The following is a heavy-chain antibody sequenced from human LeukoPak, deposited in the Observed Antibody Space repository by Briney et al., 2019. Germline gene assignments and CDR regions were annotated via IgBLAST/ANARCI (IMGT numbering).Heavy chain of an antibody. CDR3: ARGETYYDFWSGYLTHPFYYYYYGMDV. CDR2: IYYSGST. J-gene: IGHJ6*02. D-gene: IGHD3-3*01. CDR1: GGSISSYY. V-gene: IGHV4-59*08. Sequence: SETLSLTCTVSGGSISSYYWSWIRHPPGKGLEGIGYIYYSGSTNYNPSLKSRVTISVDTSKNQFSLKLSSVTAADTAVYYCARGETYYDFWSGYLTHPFYYYYYGMDVWGQGTTVTVSS.